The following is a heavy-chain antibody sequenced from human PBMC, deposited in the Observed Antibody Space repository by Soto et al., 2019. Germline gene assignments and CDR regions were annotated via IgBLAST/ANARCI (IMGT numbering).Heavy chain of an antibody. CDR3: ASLSAPVDH. CDR1: GFTFSSYW. Sequence: PGGSLRLSCIVPGFTFSSYWMHWVRQAPGKGLVWVSEIDADGTITNYADSVKGRFTISRDNTKNTLYLQMNSLRADDTAVYYCASLSAPVDHWGQGTLVTAPQ. J-gene: IGHJ4*02. V-gene: IGHV3-74*01. D-gene: IGHD6-6*01. CDR2: IDADGTIT.